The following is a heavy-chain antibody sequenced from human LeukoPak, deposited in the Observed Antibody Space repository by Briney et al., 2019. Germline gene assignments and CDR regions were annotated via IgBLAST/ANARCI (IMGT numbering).Heavy chain of an antibody. CDR1: GFTFSSLA. V-gene: IGHV3-30-3*01. CDR3: ARDQSSGGRWLDY. Sequence: GGSLRLSCAVSGFTFSSLAVHWVRQAPGKGLEWVAVISYDRSKTYYADSVKGRFTISRDNSKNTVYLQMNSLSTEDTAMYYCARDQSSGGRWLDYWGRGTLVTVSS. CDR2: ISYDRSKT. J-gene: IGHJ4*02. D-gene: IGHD2-15*01.